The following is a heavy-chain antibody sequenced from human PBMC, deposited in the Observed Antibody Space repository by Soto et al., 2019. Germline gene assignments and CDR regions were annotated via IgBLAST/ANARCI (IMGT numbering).Heavy chain of an antibody. CDR3: ARDGSTVETAMVSQYYYGMDV. CDR2: IIPIFGRG. Sequence: QVQLVQSGAEVRRPGSSVKVSCKVSGDSFISYAISWVRQAPGPGLEWMGGIIPIFGRGNYALRFQGRGAITAEETTSTVHMELSGLRSEDTAVYYCARDGSTVETAMVSQYYYGMDVWGQGNTVTGSS. V-gene: IGHV1-69*12. D-gene: IGHD5-18*01. CDR1: GDSFISYA. J-gene: IGHJ6*02.